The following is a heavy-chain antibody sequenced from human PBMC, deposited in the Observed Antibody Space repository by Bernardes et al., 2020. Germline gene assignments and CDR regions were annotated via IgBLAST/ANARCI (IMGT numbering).Heavy chain of an antibody. D-gene: IGHD6-13*01. CDR3: GLGRALGYIKY. J-gene: IGHJ4*02. V-gene: IGHV3-23*01. CDR2: ISGSGGST. Sequence: GGSLRLSCAASGFTFSSYAMSWVRQAPGKGLEWVSGISGSGGSTYYADSVKGRFTIFRDNSKKILYLQMNSLTAEDTAVYYCGLGRALGYIKYWGQGTLVTVSS. CDR1: GFTFSSYA.